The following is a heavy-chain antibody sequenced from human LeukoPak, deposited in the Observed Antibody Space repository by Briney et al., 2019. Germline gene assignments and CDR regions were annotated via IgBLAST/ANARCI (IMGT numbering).Heavy chain of an antibody. CDR3: ASHYYGSGSYSAYFDY. CDR1: GFTFSSYW. V-gene: IGHV3-48*04. D-gene: IGHD3-10*01. J-gene: IGHJ4*02. CDR2: ISSSGSTI. Sequence: PGGSLRLSCAASGFTFSSYWMNWVRQAPGKGLEWVSYISSSGSTIYYAGSVKGRFTISRDNAKNSLYLQMNSLRAEDTAVYYCASHYYGSGSYSAYFDYWGQGTLVTVSS.